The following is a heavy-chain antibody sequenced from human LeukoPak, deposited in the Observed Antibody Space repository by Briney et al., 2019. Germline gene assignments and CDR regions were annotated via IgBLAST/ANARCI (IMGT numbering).Heavy chain of an antibody. D-gene: IGHD6-19*01. CDR3: ARDYSSAWTFDY. CDR2: IYSGGST. Sequence: PSGTLSLTCNFSGGSINTDDWSWIRQPAGKGLEWIGRIYSGGSTNCNPSLKSRVTISIDKSKSQLYLKLNSLTAADTAVYYCARDYSSAWTFDYWGQGTLVTVSS. V-gene: IGHV4-4*07. J-gene: IGHJ4*02. CDR1: GGSINTDD.